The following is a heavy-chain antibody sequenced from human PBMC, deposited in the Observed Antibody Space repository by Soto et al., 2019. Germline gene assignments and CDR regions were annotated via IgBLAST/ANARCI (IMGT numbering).Heavy chain of an antibody. CDR3: AKKGLGSLKTYCSGSGCHYAFDI. V-gene: IGHV3-23*01. J-gene: IGHJ3*02. CDR2: ISGGGDGA. CDR1: GFTFSSYA. Sequence: EVQLLESGGGLVQPGGSLRLSCAASGFTFSSYAMSWVRQAPGKGLEWVSTISGGGDGAYYADSVKGHFTISRDNSKKTLYLQMNSRRAEDTAIYYCAKKGLGSLKTYCSGSGCHYAFDIWGQGTMVTVSS. D-gene: IGHD2-15*01.